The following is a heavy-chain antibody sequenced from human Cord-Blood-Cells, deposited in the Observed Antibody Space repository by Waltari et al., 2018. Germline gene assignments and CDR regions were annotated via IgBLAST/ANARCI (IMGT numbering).Heavy chain of an antibody. CDR1: GYTLTELS. CDR2: FDHEDEET. D-gene: IGHD3-3*01. CDR3: ALWSGFIVDAFDI. V-gene: IGHV1-24*01. Sequence: QVQLVQSGAEVKKPGASVKVSCKVSGYTLTELSMHWVRQAPGKGLEWMGGFDHEDEETSYAQKYQGDVTMTEDTSTDTAYMELSSLGSEDTAVYYGALWSGFIVDAFDIWGQGTMVTVSS. J-gene: IGHJ3*02.